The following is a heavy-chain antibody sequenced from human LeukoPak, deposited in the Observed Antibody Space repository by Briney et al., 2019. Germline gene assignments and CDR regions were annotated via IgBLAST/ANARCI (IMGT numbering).Heavy chain of an antibody. CDR2: INPNSGGT. D-gene: IGHD3-22*01. Sequence: ASVKVSCKASGYTFTGYYMHWVRQAPGQGPEWMGWINPNSGGTNYAQKFQGRVTMTRDTSISTAYMELSRLRSDDTAVYYCAREKTEYYDSSGYYRRFDYWGQGTLVTVSS. V-gene: IGHV1-2*02. CDR1: GYTFTGYY. CDR3: AREKTEYYDSSGYYRRFDY. J-gene: IGHJ4*02.